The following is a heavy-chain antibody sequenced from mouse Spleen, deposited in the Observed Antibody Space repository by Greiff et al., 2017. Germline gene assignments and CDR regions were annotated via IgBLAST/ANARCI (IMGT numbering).Heavy chain of an antibody. Sequence: QVQLQQSGAELVRPGASVKLSCKASGYTFTDYYINWVKQRPGQGLEWIARIYPGSGNTYYNEKFKGKATLTAEKSSSTAYMQLSSLTSEDSAVYFCAKSSWDWYFDVWGAGTTVTVSS. CDR2: IYPGSGNT. J-gene: IGHJ1*01. CDR3: AKSSWDWYFDV. V-gene: IGHV1-76*01. D-gene: IGHD1-1*01. CDR1: GYTFTDYY.